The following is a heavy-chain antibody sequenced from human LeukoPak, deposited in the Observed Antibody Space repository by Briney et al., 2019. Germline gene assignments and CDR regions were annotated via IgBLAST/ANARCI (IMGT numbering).Heavy chain of an antibody. CDR1: GYSISSGYY. CDR3: ASHRRRGAAAEPDY. V-gene: IGHV4-38-2*01. Sequence: SETLSLTCAVSGYSISSGYYWGWIRQPPGKGLEWIGSICHSGSTYYNPSLKSRVTISVDTSRNQFSLKLSSVTAADTAVYYCASHRRRGAAAEPDYWGQGTLVTVSS. D-gene: IGHD6-13*01. J-gene: IGHJ4*02. CDR2: ICHSGST.